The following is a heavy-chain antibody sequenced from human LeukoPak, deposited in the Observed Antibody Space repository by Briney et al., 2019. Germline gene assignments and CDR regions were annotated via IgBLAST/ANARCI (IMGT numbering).Heavy chain of an antibody. D-gene: IGHD1-26*01. CDR1: GYTFGSYS. Sequence: GGTLRLSCAASGYTFGSYSMHCVREAPGKGPEFVSVIGGDGLTTFYADSVRDRFTISRDISKSTLYLEMCSLRAEDMAVYNGAREGGGSGLWYYDLWGGGTLVSVSS. V-gene: IGHV3-64*02. J-gene: IGHJ2*01. CDR3: AREGGGSGLWYYDL. CDR2: IGGDGLTT.